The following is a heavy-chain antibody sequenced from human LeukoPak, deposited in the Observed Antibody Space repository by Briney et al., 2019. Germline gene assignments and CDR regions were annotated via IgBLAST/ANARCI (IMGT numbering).Heavy chain of an antibody. Sequence: SETLSLTCAVYGGSFSGYYWSWIRQPPGKGLEWIGEINHSGSTNYSPSLKSRVTISVDTSKNQFSLKLSSVTAADTAVYYCARLELRYFDWLPKYYFDYWGQGTLVTVSS. D-gene: IGHD3-9*01. CDR3: ARLELRYFDWLPKYYFDY. CDR2: INHSGST. J-gene: IGHJ4*02. CDR1: GGSFSGYY. V-gene: IGHV4-34*01.